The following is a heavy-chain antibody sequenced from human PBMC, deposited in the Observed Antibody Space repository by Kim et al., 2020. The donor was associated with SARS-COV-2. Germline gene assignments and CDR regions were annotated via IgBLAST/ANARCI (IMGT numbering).Heavy chain of an antibody. V-gene: IGHV4-39*01. CDR3: ARLADSWYILDY. D-gene: IGHD6-13*01. J-gene: IGHJ4*02. CDR1: GGSISSSSYY. CDR2: IYYSGSS. Sequence: SETLSLTCTVSGGSISSSSYYWGWIRQPPGKGLEWIGSIYYSGSSYYNPSLKSRVTISADTSKNQFSLKLSSATAADTAVYYCARLADSWYILDYWGQGTLVTVSS.